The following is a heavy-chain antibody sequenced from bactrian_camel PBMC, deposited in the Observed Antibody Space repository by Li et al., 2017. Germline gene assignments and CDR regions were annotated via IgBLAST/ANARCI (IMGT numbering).Heavy chain of an antibody. D-gene: IGHD7*01. CDR2: ISGDGST. CDR1: GFTHSNNC. CDR3: WAARRTGGFCSANLDYWVSAKVHY. Sequence: HVQLVESGGGSVQAGGSLRLSCKASGFTHSNNCMGWFRQAPGKEREGVAVISGDGSTDYADSVKGRFTISQDNAKNTLYLQMHSLKPEDTAMYYCWAARRTGGFCSANLDYWVSAKVHYWGQGTQVTVS. V-gene: IGHV3S53*01. J-gene: IGHJ4*01.